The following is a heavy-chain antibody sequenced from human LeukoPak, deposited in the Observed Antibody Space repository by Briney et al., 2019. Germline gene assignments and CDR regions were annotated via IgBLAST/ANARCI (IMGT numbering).Heavy chain of an antibody. CDR3: AKDPPGPNDY. CDR2: ISDDGTTT. D-gene: IGHD3-10*01. V-gene: IGHV3-74*01. Sequence: GGSLRLSCTASGFTFSNYWMQWVRQAPGKGLVWVSRISDDGTTTNYADSVKGRFTISRDNSKNTLYLQMNSLRAEDTAVYYCAKDPPGPNDYWGQGTLVTVSS. CDR1: GFTFSNYW. J-gene: IGHJ4*02.